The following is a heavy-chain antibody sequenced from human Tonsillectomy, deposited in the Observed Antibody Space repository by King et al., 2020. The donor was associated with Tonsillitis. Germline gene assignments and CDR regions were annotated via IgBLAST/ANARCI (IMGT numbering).Heavy chain of an antibody. CDR1: GGTFSSYA. Sequence: QLVQSGAEVKKPGSSVKVSCKASGGTFSSYAISWVRQAPGQGLEWMGRIIPILGIANYAQKFQGRVTITADKSTSTGYMELSSLRSEDTAVYYCARDTIAVAGTFDYWGQGTLVTVSS. CDR2: IIPILGIA. CDR3: ARDTIAVAGTFDY. J-gene: IGHJ4*02. D-gene: IGHD6-13*01. V-gene: IGHV1-69*04.